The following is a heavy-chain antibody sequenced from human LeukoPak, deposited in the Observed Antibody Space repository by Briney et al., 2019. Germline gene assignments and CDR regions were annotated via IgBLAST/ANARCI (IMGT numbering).Heavy chain of an antibody. CDR1: GYTLTELS. CDR2: FDPVDGET. CDR3: VSGDRDYDILTGYSKRWFDP. Sequence: ASVKFSCKVSGYTLTELSMHWGRQAPGKGLKSMGGFDPVDGETIYAQKFQGTVTITRNTAISTAYMELSSLTSEDTAVYYCVSGDRDYDILTGYSKRWFDPWGQGTLVTVSS. D-gene: IGHD3-9*01. V-gene: IGHV1-24*01. J-gene: IGHJ5*02.